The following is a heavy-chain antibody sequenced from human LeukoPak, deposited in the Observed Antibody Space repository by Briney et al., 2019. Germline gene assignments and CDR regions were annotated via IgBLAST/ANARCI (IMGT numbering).Heavy chain of an antibody. CDR1: GDSVSSNSAA. D-gene: IGHD6-6*01. CDR2: TYYRSKWYN. V-gene: IGHV6-1*01. Sequence: SQTLSLTCAISGDSVSSNSAAWNWIRQSPSRGLEWLGRTYYRSKWYNDYAVSVKSRITINPDTSKNQFSLQLNSVTPEDSAVYYCASQEYTNSSPALWYWGQGTLVTVSS. J-gene: IGHJ4*02. CDR3: ASQEYTNSSPALWY.